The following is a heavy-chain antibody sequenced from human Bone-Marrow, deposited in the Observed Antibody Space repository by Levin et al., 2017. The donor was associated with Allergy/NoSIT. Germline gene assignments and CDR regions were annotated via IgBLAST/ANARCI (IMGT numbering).Heavy chain of an antibody. CDR3: AKGGYCSGGSCSGYYYDGMDV. CDR1: GFTFDDYA. CDR2: ISWNSGSI. D-gene: IGHD2-15*01. Sequence: GGSLRLSCAASGFTFDDYAMHWVRQAPGKGLEWVSGISWNSGSIGYADSVKGRFTISRDNAKNSLYLQMNSLRAEDTALYYCAKGGYCSGGSCSGYYYDGMDVWGQGTTVTVSS. V-gene: IGHV3-9*01. J-gene: IGHJ6*02.